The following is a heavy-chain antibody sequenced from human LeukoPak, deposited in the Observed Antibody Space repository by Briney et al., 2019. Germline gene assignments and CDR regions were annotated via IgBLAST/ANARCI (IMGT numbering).Heavy chain of an antibody. J-gene: IGHJ4*02. CDR3: ACPYSGYEWCDY. V-gene: IGHV1-2*06. CDR1: EYTSSCYY. CDR2: INPNKGGT. D-gene: IGHD5-12*01. Sequence: ASVKVSCKASEYTSSCYYMHWVRQAPGQGLEWMGRINPNKGGTNHAQKFQGRVTMTRDTSISTASITLSRPTSAHTTLYSIACPYSGYEWCDYWGQRTLVTVS.